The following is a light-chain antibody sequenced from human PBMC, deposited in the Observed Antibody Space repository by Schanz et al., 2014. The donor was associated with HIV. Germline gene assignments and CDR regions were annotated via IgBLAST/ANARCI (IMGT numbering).Light chain of an antibody. J-gene: IGKJ2*03. V-gene: IGKV3-20*01. CDR3: QQYGSSPPYS. Sequence: EIVLTQSPATLSLSPGESATLSCRASQSVSSYLAWYQQKPGQAPRLLIYGASNRATGIPDRFSGSGSGTDFTLTVSRLEPEDFAVYYCQQYGSSPPYSFGQGTKLDIK. CDR1: QSVSSY. CDR2: GAS.